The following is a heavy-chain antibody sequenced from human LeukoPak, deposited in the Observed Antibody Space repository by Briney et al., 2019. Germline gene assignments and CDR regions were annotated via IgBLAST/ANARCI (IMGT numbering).Heavy chain of an antibody. CDR2: IHYDSSTE. V-gene: IGHV3-30*02. CDR1: GFAFSSYG. D-gene: IGHD1-7*01. J-gene: IGHJ4*02. CDR3: AKGWLELTSGYFDY. Sequence: GGSLRLSCAASGFAFSSYGMHWVRQAPGKGLEWVAYIHYDSSTEDYADSVKGRFTISRDNSKNTLFLQMNNLRVEDTAVYYCAKGWLELTSGYFDYWGQGTLVTVSS.